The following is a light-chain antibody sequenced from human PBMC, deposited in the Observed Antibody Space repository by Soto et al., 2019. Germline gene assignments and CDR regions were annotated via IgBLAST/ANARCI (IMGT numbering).Light chain of an antibody. V-gene: IGLV1-44*01. CDR1: RSNIGTNA. Sequence: QSVLTQPPSASATPGQRVTISCSGSRSNIGTNAVNWYQQLPGTAPRLLIYNNNQRPSGVPDRFSGSKSGTSASLAISGLQSDDEATYFCPAWADSLNVLYVFGTGTKLTVL. CDR2: NNN. J-gene: IGLJ1*01. CDR3: PAWADSLNVLYV.